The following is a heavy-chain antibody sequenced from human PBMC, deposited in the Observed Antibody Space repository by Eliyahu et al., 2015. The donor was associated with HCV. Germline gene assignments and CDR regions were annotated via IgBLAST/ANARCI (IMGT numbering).Heavy chain of an antibody. D-gene: IGHD4-17*01. CDR2: ISYDGSNK. V-gene: IGHV3-30*18. CDR3: AKDLTDYGDYGTGMDV. J-gene: IGHJ6*02. CDR1: GFXFSXYG. Sequence: QVQLVESGGGVVQPGRSLRLSCAASGFXFSXYGMHWVRQAPGKGLEWVTVISYDGSNKYYADSVKGRFTISRDNSKNTLYLQMNSLRAEDTAVYYCAKDLTDYGDYGTGMDVWGQGTTVTVSS.